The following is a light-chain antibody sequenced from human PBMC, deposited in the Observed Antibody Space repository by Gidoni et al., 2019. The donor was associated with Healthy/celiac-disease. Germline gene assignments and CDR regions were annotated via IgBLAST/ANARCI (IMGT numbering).Light chain of an antibody. J-gene: IGKJ4*01. CDR1: QGISNY. Sequence: DIKMTQSPSSLSASVGDRVTITCRASQGISNYLAWYQQKPGKVPKLLIYAASTLQAGVPSRFSGSGSVTDFTLTISSLQPEDVATYYCQKYNSASLTFXXXTKVEIK. CDR3: QKYNSASLT. V-gene: IGKV1-27*01. CDR2: AAS.